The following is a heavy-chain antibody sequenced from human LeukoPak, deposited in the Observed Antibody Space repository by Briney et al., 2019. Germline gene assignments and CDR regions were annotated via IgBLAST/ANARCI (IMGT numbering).Heavy chain of an antibody. CDR1: GDSISNFY. CDR2: IYTSGST. V-gene: IGHV4-4*07. D-gene: IGHD6-19*01. Sequence: SETLSLTCTVSGDSISNFYWGWIRQPAGKGLEWIGRIYTSGSTNYNPSLKSRVTMSVDTSKNQFSLKLSSVTAADTAVYYCARFGSGWWYNDYWGQGTLVTVSS. CDR3: ARFGSGWWYNDY. J-gene: IGHJ4*02.